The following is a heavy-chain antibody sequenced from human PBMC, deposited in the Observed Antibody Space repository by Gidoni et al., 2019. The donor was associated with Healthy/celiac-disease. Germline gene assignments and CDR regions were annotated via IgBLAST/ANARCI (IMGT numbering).Heavy chain of an antibody. J-gene: IGHJ6*02. CDR1: GGSISSSSYY. Sequence: QLQLQESGPGLVTPSETLSLTCTVSGGSISSSSYYWGWIRQPPGTGREWIGSIYYSGSTYYNPSLKSRVTISVDTSKNQFSLKLSSVTAADTAVYYCARATGYYNYGMDVWGQGTTVTVSS. D-gene: IGHD3-9*01. CDR2: IYYSGST. V-gene: IGHV4-39*01. CDR3: ARATGYYNYGMDV.